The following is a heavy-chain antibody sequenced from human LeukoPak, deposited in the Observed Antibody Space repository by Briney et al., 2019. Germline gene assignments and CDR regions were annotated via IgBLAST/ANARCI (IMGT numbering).Heavy chain of an antibody. V-gene: IGHV3-74*01. Sequence: TGGSLRLSCVASGFTFSSYWIHWVRQGPGKGLVWVSRINSDGSCTYTADSVKGRFTVSRDNAKNTLYLQMHSLRAEDTAVYFCARIPGGSGIQFDYWGQGTLVTVSS. CDR2: INSDGSCT. J-gene: IGHJ4*02. D-gene: IGHD3-10*01. CDR1: GFTFSSYW. CDR3: ARIPGGSGIQFDY.